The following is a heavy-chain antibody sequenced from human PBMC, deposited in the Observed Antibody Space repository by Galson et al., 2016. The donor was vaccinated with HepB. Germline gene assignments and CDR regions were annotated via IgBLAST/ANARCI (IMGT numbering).Heavy chain of an antibody. CDR2: IKQDESEK. D-gene: IGHD3-10*01. J-gene: IGHJ5*02. CDR3: ARVRYYGSDL. Sequence: SLRLSCAASGFTFSNHWMNWLRQAPGKGLGWVANIKQDESEKYYVDSIKGRFTIFRDNGEQSLYLQMNSLRAEDTAVYYCARVRYYGSDLWGQGTLVTVSS. CDR1: GFTFSNHW. V-gene: IGHV3-7*01.